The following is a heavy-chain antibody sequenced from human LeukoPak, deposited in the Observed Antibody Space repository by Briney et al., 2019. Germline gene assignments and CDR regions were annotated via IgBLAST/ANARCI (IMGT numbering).Heavy chain of an antibody. J-gene: IGHJ4*02. CDR1: GFTFSSYG. CDR2: IWYDGSNK. CDR3: ARSPSERYFDWLFYPRRFDY. D-gene: IGHD3-9*01. Sequence: GRSLRLSCAASGFTFSSYGMHWVRQAPGKGLEWVADIWYDGSNKYYADSVKGRFTISRDNSKNTLYLQMNSLRAEDTAVYYCARSPSERYFDWLFYPRRFDYWGQGTLVTVSS. V-gene: IGHV3-33*01.